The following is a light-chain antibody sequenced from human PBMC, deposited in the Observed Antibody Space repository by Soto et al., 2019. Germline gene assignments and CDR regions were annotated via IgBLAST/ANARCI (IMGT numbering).Light chain of an antibody. CDR3: SSYTSTGTPV. CDR1: STDVGGYNF. V-gene: IGLV2-14*01. Sequence: LTQPASVSGSLGQSITMSCTGTSTDVGGYNFVSWYQQHPDKAPKLLIYEVTNRPSGVSNRFSGSKSGNTASLTISGLQAEDEADYYCSSYTSTGTPVFGTGTKVTV. J-gene: IGLJ1*01. CDR2: EVT.